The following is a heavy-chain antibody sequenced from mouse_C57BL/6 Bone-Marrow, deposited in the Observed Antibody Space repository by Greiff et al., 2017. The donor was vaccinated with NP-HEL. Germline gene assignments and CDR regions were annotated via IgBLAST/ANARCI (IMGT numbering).Heavy chain of an antibody. CDR1: GFTFSSYA. V-gene: IGHV5-4*01. CDR2: ISDGGSYT. J-gene: IGHJ3*01. CDR3: ARDRWVFAY. D-gene: IGHD1-1*02. Sequence: EVKLVESGGGLVKPGGSLKLSCAASGFTFSSYAMSWVRQTQEKRLEWVATISDGGSYTYYPDNVKGRFTISRDNAENNLYLQMSHLKSEDTAMDYCARDRWVFAYWGQGTLVTVSA.